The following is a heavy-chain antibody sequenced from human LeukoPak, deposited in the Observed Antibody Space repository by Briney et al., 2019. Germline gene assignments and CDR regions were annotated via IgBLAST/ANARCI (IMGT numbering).Heavy chain of an antibody. Sequence: GGSLRLSCAASGFTFSSYAMSWVRQAPGKGLEWVSAISGSGGSTYYADSVKGRFTISRDNSNNTVYLQMNSLRAEDTAVYYCARGKFMADYFDYWGQGTLVTVSS. CDR3: ARGKFMADYFDY. V-gene: IGHV3-23*01. CDR2: ISGSGGST. D-gene: IGHD5-24*01. J-gene: IGHJ4*02. CDR1: GFTFSSYA.